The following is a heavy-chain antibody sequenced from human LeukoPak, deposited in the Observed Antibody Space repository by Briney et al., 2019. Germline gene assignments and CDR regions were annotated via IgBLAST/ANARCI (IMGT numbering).Heavy chain of an antibody. D-gene: IGHD4-17*01. Sequence: PSETLSLTCNVSGGSINTADYYWTWTRQPPGKGLEWIGYISYSGTPYYNPSLNSRVTISLDTSKNQFSLRLNSVTAADTAMYYCARDRYGDFEDYWGQGTLVTVSS. CDR1: GGSINTADYY. CDR2: ISYSGTP. J-gene: IGHJ4*02. CDR3: ARDRYGDFEDY. V-gene: IGHV4-30-4*08.